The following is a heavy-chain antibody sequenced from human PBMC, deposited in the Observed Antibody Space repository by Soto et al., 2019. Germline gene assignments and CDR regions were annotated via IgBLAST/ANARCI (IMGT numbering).Heavy chain of an antibody. Sequence: GGSLRLSCAASGFTFSSYGMHWVRQAPGKGLEWLALISYDGSNKYYAESVKGRFTISRDNSKNTLYLQMNSLRAEDTAVYYCAKDRNIVVVVAPLDYWGQGTLVTVSS. V-gene: IGHV3-30*18. CDR2: ISYDGSNK. J-gene: IGHJ4*02. CDR3: AKDRNIVVVVAPLDY. CDR1: GFTFSSYG. D-gene: IGHD2-15*01.